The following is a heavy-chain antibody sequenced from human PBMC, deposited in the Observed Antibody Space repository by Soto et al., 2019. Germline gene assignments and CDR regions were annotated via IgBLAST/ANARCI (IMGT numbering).Heavy chain of an antibody. CDR3: ARAYGGYADY. CDR1: SGSISNINYY. Sequence: SETLSLTCTVSSGSISNINYYWGWIRQPPGKGLEWIANIYYTGKTYYNPPLKSRVTISVDTSKNQFSLKMNSPTAADTAVYYCARAYGGYADYWGQGALVTVSS. J-gene: IGHJ4*02. D-gene: IGHD5-12*01. CDR2: IYYTGKT. V-gene: IGHV4-39*01.